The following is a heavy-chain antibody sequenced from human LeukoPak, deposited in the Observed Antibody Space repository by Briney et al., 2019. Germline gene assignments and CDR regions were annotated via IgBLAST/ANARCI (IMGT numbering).Heavy chain of an antibody. Sequence: SETLSLTCTVSGGSISSGDYSWNWVRQRPGKGLEWIGHIYFSGSTSYNPSLKSRVTISLDTSKNQFSLKLRSVTAADTAVYYCTRAETYWGQGTLVTVSS. CDR3: TRAETY. V-gene: IGHV4-31*03. J-gene: IGHJ4*02. CDR1: GGSISSGDYS. CDR2: IYFSGST.